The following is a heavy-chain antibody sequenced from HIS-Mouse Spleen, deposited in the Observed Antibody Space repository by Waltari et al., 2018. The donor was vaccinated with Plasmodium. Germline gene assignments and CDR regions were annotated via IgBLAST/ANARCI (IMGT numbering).Heavy chain of an antibody. CDR3: ARDRRLAFDY. Sequence: QVQLVESGGGVVQPGRSLRLSCAASGFTFNSYAMHWVRQAPGKGLEGVAVRSYDGSNKYYADSVKGRFTISRDNSKNTLYLQMNSLRAEDTAGYYCARDRRLAFDYWGQGTLVTVSS. CDR2: RSYDGSNK. J-gene: IGHJ4*02. V-gene: IGHV3-30-3*01. D-gene: IGHD2-15*01. CDR1: GFTFNSYA.